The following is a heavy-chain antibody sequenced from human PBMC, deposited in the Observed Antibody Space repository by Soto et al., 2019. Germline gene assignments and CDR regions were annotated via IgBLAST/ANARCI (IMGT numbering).Heavy chain of an antibody. V-gene: IGHV3-7*03. CDR1: GFTFSSLW. Sequence: AGSHRHPYAAAGFTFSSLWMRRVLQAPGKGLEWVANIKQDGSEKYYVDSVKGRFTISRDNSKNTLYLQMNTLSAEDTAVYYCAKDSSGDYYFFDIWGEAIPVTVS. D-gene: IGHD3-22*01. CDR2: IKQDGSEK. CDR3: AKDSSGDYYFFDI. J-gene: IGHJ4*02.